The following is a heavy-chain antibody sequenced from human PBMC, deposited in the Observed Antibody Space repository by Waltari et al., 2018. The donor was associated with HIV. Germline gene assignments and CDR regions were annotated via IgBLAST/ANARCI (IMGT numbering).Heavy chain of an antibody. CDR2: IYSGGST. J-gene: IGHJ4*02. D-gene: IGHD4-17*01. Sequence: EVQLVESGGGLIQPGGSLRLSCAASGFTVRSSYMSWVRQAPGKGLEWVSVIYSGGSTYYADSVKGRFTISRDNSKNTLYLQMNSLRAEDTAVYYCARGITVTLGYFDYWGQGTLVTVSS. V-gene: IGHV3-53*01. CDR3: ARGITVTLGYFDY. CDR1: GFTVRSSY.